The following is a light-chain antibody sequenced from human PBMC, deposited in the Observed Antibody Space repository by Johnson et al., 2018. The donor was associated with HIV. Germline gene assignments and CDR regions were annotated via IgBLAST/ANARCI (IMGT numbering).Light chain of an antibody. Sequence: QPVLTQPPSVSAAPGQKVTISCSGSSSNIGNNYVSWYRQLPGTAPKLLIYDNNKRPSGIPDRFSGSKSGTSATLGITGLQTGDEADYYCGTWDSSLSAEVFGTGTKVTVL. CDR1: SSNIGNNY. V-gene: IGLV1-51*01. J-gene: IGLJ1*01. CDR3: GTWDSSLSAEV. CDR2: DNN.